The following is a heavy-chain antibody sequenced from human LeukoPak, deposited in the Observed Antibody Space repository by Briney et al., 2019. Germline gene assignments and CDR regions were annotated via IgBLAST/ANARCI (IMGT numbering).Heavy chain of an antibody. CDR3: AKAQYYYDSSGTFDI. CDR2: ISWNSGSI. CDR1: GFTFDDYA. Sequence: GRSLRPSCAASGFTFDDYAMHWVRQAPGKGLEWVSGISWNSGSIGYADSVKGRFTISRDNAKNSLYLQMNSLRAEDTALYYCAKAQYYYDSSGTFDIWGQGTMVTVSS. J-gene: IGHJ3*02. D-gene: IGHD3-22*01. V-gene: IGHV3-9*01.